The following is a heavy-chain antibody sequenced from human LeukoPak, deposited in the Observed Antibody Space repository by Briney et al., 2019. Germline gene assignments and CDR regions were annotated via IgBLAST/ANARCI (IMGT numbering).Heavy chain of an antibody. CDR1: GFTFSRYR. D-gene: IGHD1-1*01. Sequence: PGGSLRLSCAASGFTFSRYRMHWVRQAPGKGLEWVSSISSSSSYIYYADSVKGRFTISRDNAKNSLYLQMNSLRAEDTAVYYCARADWNDPYGMDVWGQGTTVTVSS. CDR2: ISSSSSYI. J-gene: IGHJ6*02. CDR3: ARADWNDPYGMDV. V-gene: IGHV3-21*01.